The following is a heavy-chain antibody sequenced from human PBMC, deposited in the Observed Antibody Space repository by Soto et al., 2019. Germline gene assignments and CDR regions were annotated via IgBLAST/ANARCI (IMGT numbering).Heavy chain of an antibody. J-gene: IGHJ5*02. CDR3: AKALVRDDWFDP. D-gene: IGHD6-13*01. Sequence: EVQLLESGGGLVQPGGSLRLSCAASGFTFSSYAMSWVRQAPGRGLEWVSAISGSGGSTYYADSVKGRFTISRDNSKNTLYLQMNSLRAEDTAVYYCAKALVRDDWFDPWGQGTLVTVSS. CDR2: ISGSGGST. V-gene: IGHV3-23*01. CDR1: GFTFSSYA.